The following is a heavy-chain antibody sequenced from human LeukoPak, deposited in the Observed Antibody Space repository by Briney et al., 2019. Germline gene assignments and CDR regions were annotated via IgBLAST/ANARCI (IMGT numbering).Heavy chain of an antibody. CDR3: AKDQSAAMSPRWNYFDY. J-gene: IGHJ4*02. D-gene: IGHD2-2*01. CDR1: GFTFSSYG. CDR2: ISYDGSDK. Sequence: GGSLRLSCAASGFTFSSYGMHWVRQAPGKGLEWVAVISYDGSDKYSADSVKGRFTISRDNSKNTLYLQMNSLRAEDTAVYYCAKDQSAAMSPRWNYFDYWGQGTLVTVSS. V-gene: IGHV3-30*18.